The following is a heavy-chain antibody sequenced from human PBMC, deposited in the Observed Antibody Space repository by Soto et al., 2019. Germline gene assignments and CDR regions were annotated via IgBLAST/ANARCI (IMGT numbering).Heavy chain of an antibody. CDR1: GYTFTTYG. CDR3: ARVVGSNYRWFDP. D-gene: IGHD4-4*01. Sequence: ASVKVSCKSSGYTFTTYGISWVRQAPGQGLEWMGWISAYNGNTNYAQKLQGRVTMTTDTSTTTAYMELRSLRSDDTAVYYCARVVGSNYRWFDPWGQGTLVTVSS. V-gene: IGHV1-18*01. CDR2: ISAYNGNT. J-gene: IGHJ5*02.